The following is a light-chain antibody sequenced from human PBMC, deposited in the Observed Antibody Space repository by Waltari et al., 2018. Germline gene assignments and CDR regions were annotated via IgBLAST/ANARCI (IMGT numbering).Light chain of an antibody. Sequence: SYELTQPPSVSVSPGQTASITCSGDKLGDTYACWYQQKPGQSPVLVIYQVSKRPSGIPERFSGSNSGNTATLTISGTQAMDEADYYCQAWDSSTASFGTGTKVTVL. J-gene: IGLJ1*01. CDR1: KLGDTY. V-gene: IGLV3-1*01. CDR3: QAWDSSTAS. CDR2: QVS.